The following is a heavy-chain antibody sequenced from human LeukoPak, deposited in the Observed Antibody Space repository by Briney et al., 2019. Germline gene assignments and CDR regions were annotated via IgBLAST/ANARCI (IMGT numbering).Heavy chain of an antibody. V-gene: IGHV4-39*07. CDR1: GGSISSSSYY. CDR2: IYYSGST. CDR3: ARGGGRDGYNSFDY. J-gene: IGHJ4*02. D-gene: IGHD5-24*01. Sequence: KSSETLSLTCTVSGGSISSSSYYWGWIRQPPGKGLEWIGSIYYSGSTYYNPSLKSRVTISVDTSKNQFSLKLSSVTAADTAVYYCARGGGRDGYNSFDYWGQGTLVTVSS.